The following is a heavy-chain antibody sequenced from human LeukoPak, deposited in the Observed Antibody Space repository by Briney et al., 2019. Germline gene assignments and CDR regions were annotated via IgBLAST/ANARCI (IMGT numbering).Heavy chain of an antibody. D-gene: IGHD5-18*01. Sequence: GESLKISCKGTGYSFTSYWIGWVRQLPGKGLEWMGIIYPGDSDTRYSPSFQGQVTISADKSISTAYLQWSSLKASDTAMYYCARQVTRYSSVWGGSNYYMDVWGKGTTVTVSS. J-gene: IGHJ6*03. CDR1: GYSFTSYW. CDR2: IYPGDSDT. CDR3: ARQVTRYSSVWGGSNYYMDV. V-gene: IGHV5-51*01.